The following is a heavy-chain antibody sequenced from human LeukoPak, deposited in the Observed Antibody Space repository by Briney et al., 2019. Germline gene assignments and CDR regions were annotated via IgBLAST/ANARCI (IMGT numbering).Heavy chain of an antibody. CDR2: ISSSSSYI. J-gene: IGHJ4*02. V-gene: IGHV3-21*01. Sequence: GGSLRLSCAASGVTFSSSSMNWVRQAPGKGLEWVSSISSSSSYIYYTDSVKGRFTISRDNAKNSLYLQMNSLRAEDTAVYYCATDIVVVPASVATSTTDYWGQGTLVTVSS. CDR1: GVTFSSSS. CDR3: ATDIVVVPASVATSTTDY. D-gene: IGHD2-2*01.